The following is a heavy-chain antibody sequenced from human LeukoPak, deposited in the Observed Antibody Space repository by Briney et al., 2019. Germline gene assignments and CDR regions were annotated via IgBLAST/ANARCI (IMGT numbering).Heavy chain of an antibody. D-gene: IGHD1-26*01. CDR1: GYSFSSYG. CDR3: ARGGIVGATRPTYFDY. J-gene: IGHJ4*01. Sequence: ASVKVSATASGYSFSSYGISWVRQAPGQGLEWMGWISAYNGNTKYAQKLQGRVTMTTDTSTSTAYMELMSLRSDDTAVFYCARGGIVGATRPTYFDYWDQGTLVTVSS. V-gene: IGHV1-18*01. CDR2: ISAYNGNT.